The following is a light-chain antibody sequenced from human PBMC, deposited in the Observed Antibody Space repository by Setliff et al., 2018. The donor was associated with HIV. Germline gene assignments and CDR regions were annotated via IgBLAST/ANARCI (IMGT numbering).Light chain of an antibody. J-gene: IGLJ1*01. Sequence: QSALTQPASVSGSPGQSITLSCTGTSSDVGGYNFVSWYQQHPGRAPKLMIYDVTKRPSGVSDRFSGSKSGNTASLTISGLQTEGEADYYCCSYTSSLTYVFGTGTKVTVL. CDR3: CSYTSSLTYV. CDR1: SSDVGGYNF. CDR2: DVT. V-gene: IGLV2-14*03.